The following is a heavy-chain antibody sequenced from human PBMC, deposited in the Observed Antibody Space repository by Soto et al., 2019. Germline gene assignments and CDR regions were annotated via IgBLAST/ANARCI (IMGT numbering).Heavy chain of an antibody. CDR3: AKDSGFDSTD. CDR1: GFTFSSSG. V-gene: IGHV3-23*01. J-gene: IGHJ4*02. Sequence: EVQLLESGGGLVQPGGSLRLSCAASGFTFSSSGMSWVRQAPGRGLEWISGLSESGETTYYADSVKGRFTISRDTSKSTLYLQMNNLRVEDTAVYYGAKDSGFDSTDWGQGTLVPVSS. D-gene: IGHD2-2*01. CDR2: LSESGETT.